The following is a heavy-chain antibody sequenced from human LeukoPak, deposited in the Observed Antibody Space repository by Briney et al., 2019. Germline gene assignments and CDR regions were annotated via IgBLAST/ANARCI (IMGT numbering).Heavy chain of an antibody. D-gene: IGHD2-2*02. CDR1: GGSISSGGYY. J-gene: IGHJ6*03. V-gene: IGHV4-30-2*01. CDR2: IYHSGST. CDR3: ARAGVPAAIRTLGYYYYYMDV. Sequence: PSETLSLTCTVSGGSISSGGYYWSWIRQPPGKGLERIGYIYHSGSTYYNPSLKSRVTISVDRSKNQFSLKLSSVTAADTAVYYCARAGVPAAIRTLGYYYYYMDVWGKGTTVTVSS.